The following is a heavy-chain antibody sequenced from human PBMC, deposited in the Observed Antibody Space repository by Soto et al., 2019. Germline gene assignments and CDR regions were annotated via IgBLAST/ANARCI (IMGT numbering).Heavy chain of an antibody. D-gene: IGHD3-9*01. CDR2: IRGDGGQT. J-gene: IGHJ4*02. CDR1: GFTFSSYG. CDR3: ARDVGLDSDDFFAY. V-gene: IGHV3-23*01. Sequence: GGSLRLSCTASGFTFSSYGMGWVRQAPGKGLQWVSTIRGDGGQTHYTDSVKGRFSISRDNSKNTVYLQMDSLRAEDTAMYFCARDVGLDSDDFFAYWGQGTQVTVSS.